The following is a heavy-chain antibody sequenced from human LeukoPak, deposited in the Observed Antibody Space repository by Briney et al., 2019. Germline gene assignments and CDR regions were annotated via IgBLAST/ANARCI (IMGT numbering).Heavy chain of an antibody. V-gene: IGHV3-74*03. CDR3: AREGYYGDYGDI. J-gene: IGHJ3*02. CDR2: INSDGSST. CDR1: GFIFNNYW. Sequence: PGGSLRLSCVASGFIFNNYWMHWVRQAPGKGLVWVSRINSDGSSTTYADSVKGRFTISRDNAKNSLYLQMNSLRAEDTAVYYCAREGYYGDYGDIWGQGTMVTVSS. D-gene: IGHD4-17*01.